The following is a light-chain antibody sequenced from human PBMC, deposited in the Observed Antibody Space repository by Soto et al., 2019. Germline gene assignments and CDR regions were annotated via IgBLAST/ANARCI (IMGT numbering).Light chain of an antibody. CDR3: QQYSHWLTT. Sequence: DIQMTQSPSTLSASVGDRVTITCRASQSISSWLAWYQQKPGKAPKLLIYDASSLESGVPSRFSGSGSGTEFTLTISSLQSEDCAVYYCQQYSHWLTTFGQGTKLEIK. CDR2: DAS. J-gene: IGKJ2*01. V-gene: IGKV1-5*01. CDR1: QSISSW.